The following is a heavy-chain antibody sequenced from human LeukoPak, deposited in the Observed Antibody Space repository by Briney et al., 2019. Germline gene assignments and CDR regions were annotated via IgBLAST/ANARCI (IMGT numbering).Heavy chain of an antibody. D-gene: IGHD3-16*01. CDR1: GFTFSNAW. J-gene: IGHJ4*02. CDR2: IKSKSDGGTT. CDR3: ARVHWGIRGYFDY. Sequence: GGSLRLSCAASGFTFSNAWMSWVRQAPGKGLEWVGRIKSKSDGGTTDYAAPVKGRFTISRDNSKNTLYLQMGSLRAEDMAVYYCARVHWGIRGYFDYWGQGTLVTVSS. V-gene: IGHV3-15*01.